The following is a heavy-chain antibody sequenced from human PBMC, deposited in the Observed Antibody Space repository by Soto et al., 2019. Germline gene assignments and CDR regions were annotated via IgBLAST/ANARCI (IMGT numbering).Heavy chain of an antibody. CDR1: GFTVSSNY. V-gene: IGHV3-53*01. D-gene: IGHD1-7*01. CDR2: IYIGGST. Sequence: PGGSLRLSCAASGFTVSSNYMSWVRQAPGKGLEWVSVIYIGGSTYYADSVKGRFTISRDNSKNTLYLQMNSLRAEDTAVYYCARGTSYNWNYGYFDYWGQGTLVTVSS. CDR3: ARGTSYNWNYGYFDY. J-gene: IGHJ4*02.